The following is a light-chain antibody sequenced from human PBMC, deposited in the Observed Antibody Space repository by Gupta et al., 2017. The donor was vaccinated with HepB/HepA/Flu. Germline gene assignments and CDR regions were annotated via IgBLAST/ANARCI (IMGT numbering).Light chain of an antibody. CDR3: QQHNNWPLT. Sequence: EIVMTQSPATLSVSPGERATLSCRASQSLDSSLAWYQQKPGQAPRLLIYGTSTRATGMPARFSGSGSGTEFTLTISSLQSEDFAVYYCQQHNNWPLTFGGGTKVEIK. J-gene: IGKJ4*01. CDR1: QSLDSS. CDR2: GTS. V-gene: IGKV3-15*01.